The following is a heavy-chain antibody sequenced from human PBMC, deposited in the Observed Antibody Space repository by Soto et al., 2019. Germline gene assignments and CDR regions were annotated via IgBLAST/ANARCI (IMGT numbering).Heavy chain of an antibody. CDR2: ISSSGSTI. V-gene: IGHV3-11*01. D-gene: IGHD6-19*01. CDR3: AREYSGWYGWFDP. J-gene: IGHJ5*02. CDR1: GFTFSDYY. Sequence: QVQLVESGGGLVKPGGSLRLSCAASGFTFSDYYMSWIRQAPGKGVECVSYISSSGSTIYYADSVKGRFTISRDTAKNSLYLQMNSLRDDDTAVYYCAREYSGWYGWFDPWGQGTLVTVSS.